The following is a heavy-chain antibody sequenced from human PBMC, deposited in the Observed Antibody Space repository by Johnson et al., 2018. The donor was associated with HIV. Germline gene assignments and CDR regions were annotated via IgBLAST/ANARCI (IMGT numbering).Heavy chain of an antibody. CDR2: IKTDGRGT. Sequence: EVQLVESGGGLVQPGGSLKLSCAASGFTFSDHWMYWVRQAPGKGLVWVSRIKTDGRGTNYADSVRGRFTISRDDAKNTLYLQMNSLRAEDTAVYYCVRGLDIWGQGTMVTVSA. CDR3: VRGLDI. J-gene: IGHJ3*02. V-gene: IGHV3-74*01. CDR1: GFTFSDHW.